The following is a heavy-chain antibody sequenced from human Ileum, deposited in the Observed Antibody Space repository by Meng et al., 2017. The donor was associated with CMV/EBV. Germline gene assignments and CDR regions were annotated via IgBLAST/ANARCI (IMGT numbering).Heavy chain of an antibody. V-gene: IGHV4-34*01. CDR1: GGAFSGYY. J-gene: IGHJ4*02. CDR2: FNHYGST. D-gene: IGHD4-11*01. Sequence: GRVRGGGGGLVRPSESLSLPCAVYGGAFSGYYWSWIRQVPGKGLEWIGEFNHYGSTNYNPSLKSRVTISVDTSKNQFSLNLSSVTATDTAVYYCASGKSNLEYWGQGTLVTVSS. CDR3: ASGKSNLEY.